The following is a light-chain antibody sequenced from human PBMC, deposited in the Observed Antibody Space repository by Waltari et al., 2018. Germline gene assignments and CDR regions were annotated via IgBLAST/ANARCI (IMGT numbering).Light chain of an antibody. V-gene: IGKV3-11*01. J-gene: IGKJ2*01. Sequence: SLSAMQSARTDLARYQHKPGQAPRRHSFDAASRATGIPDKFSGSEPGTDFTLTCSNLEPEDFSVYYCQQRAKLPYTFGQGTRVEI. CDR3: QQRAKLPYT. CDR1: QSARTD. CDR2: DAA.